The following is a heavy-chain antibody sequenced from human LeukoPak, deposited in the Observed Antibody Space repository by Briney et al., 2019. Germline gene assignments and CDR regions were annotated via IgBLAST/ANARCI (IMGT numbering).Heavy chain of an antibody. D-gene: IGHD6-13*01. V-gene: IGHV3-74*01. CDR2: ISSDGSDI. Sequence: GGSLRLSFAASGFIFSNYYMHWVRQPPGKGLVWVSHISSDGSDINYADSVKGRFTISRDNAKNSLYLQMNSLRAEDTAVYYCARDAAAGHYMDVWGKGTTVTVSS. J-gene: IGHJ6*03. CDR3: ARDAAAGHYMDV. CDR1: GFIFSNYY.